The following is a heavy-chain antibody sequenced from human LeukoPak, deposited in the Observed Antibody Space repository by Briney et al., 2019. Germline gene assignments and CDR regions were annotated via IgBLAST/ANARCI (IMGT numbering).Heavy chain of an antibody. CDR1: GFTFSGSW. CDR3: ARVLFFPSSSMGFDP. J-gene: IGHJ5*02. Sequence: GGSVTLSCPASGFTFSGSWMHWVRQAPGKGLEWVSVIYSGGSTYYADSVKGRFTISRDNSKHTLYLQMNSLRVEDTAVYYCARVLFFPSSSMGFDPWGQGTLVTVSS. D-gene: IGHD6-13*01. V-gene: IGHV3-66*02. CDR2: IYSGGST.